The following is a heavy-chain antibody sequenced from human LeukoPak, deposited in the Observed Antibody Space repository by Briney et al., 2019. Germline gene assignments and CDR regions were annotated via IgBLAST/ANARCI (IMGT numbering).Heavy chain of an antibody. Sequence: GESLKISCKGSGYSFTNYWIGWVRQMPGKGLEWMGIIYPGDSDTRYSPSFQGQVTISADKSISTAYLQWSSLKASDTAMYYCARLLRNIAAAVYFFDYWGQGTLVTVSS. J-gene: IGHJ4*02. CDR1: GYSFTNYW. CDR2: IYPGDSDT. D-gene: IGHD6-13*01. V-gene: IGHV5-51*01. CDR3: ARLLRNIAAAVYFFDY.